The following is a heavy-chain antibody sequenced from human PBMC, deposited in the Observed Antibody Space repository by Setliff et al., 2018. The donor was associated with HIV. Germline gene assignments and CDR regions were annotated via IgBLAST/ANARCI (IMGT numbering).Heavy chain of an antibody. CDR3: ARYAASGTGWFDP. V-gene: IGHV1-18*01. CDR2: VSGYNGDI. D-gene: IGHD2-8*02. J-gene: IGHJ5*02. CDR1: GYSFASYG. Sequence: GASVKVSCKASGYSFASYGIAWVRQAPGQGLEYMGWVSGYNGDIKFAQSFQGRVTMTTDTSTNTAYLELTSLRSDDTAVYYCARYAASGTGWFDPWGQGTQVTVSS.